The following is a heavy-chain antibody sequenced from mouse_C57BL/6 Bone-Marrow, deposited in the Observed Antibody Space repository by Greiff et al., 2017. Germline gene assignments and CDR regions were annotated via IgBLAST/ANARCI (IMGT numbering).Heavy chain of an antibody. D-gene: IGHD1-1*02. CDR2: INPSSGYT. CDR3: ASIDYWFAY. J-gene: IGHJ3*01. V-gene: IGHV1-7*01. Sequence: QVQLQQSGAELAKPGASVKLSCKASGYTFTSYWMHWVKQRPGQGLEWIGYINPSSGYTKYNQKFKDKATLTADTSSSTAYMQLSSLTYEDSAVYYCASIDYWFAYWGQGTLVTVSA. CDR1: GYTFTSYW.